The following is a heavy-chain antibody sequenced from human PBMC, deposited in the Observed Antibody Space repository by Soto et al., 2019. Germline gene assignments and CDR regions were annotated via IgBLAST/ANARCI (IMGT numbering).Heavy chain of an antibody. CDR3: VRTRITMVRGVIISYYYYGMDV. V-gene: IGHV4-30-4*01. D-gene: IGHD3-10*01. CDR1: GGSISSGDYY. J-gene: IGHJ6*02. CDR2: IYYSGST. Sequence: QVQLQESGPGLVKPSQTLSLTCTVSGGSISSGDYYWSWIRQPPGKGLEWIGYIYYSGSTYYNPYPKGRVTRSVDTSKTQCALKLSSVTAADTAVYYCVRTRITMVRGVIISYYYYGMDVWGQGTTVTVSS.